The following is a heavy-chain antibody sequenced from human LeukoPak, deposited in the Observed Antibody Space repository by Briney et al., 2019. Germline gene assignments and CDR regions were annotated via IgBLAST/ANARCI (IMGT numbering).Heavy chain of an antibody. V-gene: IGHV3-21*01. J-gene: IGHJ4*02. Sequence: GGSLRLSCAASGFTFSSYSMNWVRQAPGKRLEWVSSISSSSSSYIYYADSVKGRFTISRDNAKNSLYLQMNSLRAEDTAVYYCAREGYYGSGSYDYWGQGTLVTVSS. CDR3: AREGYYGSGSYDY. CDR1: GFTFSSYS. CDR2: ISSSSSSYI. D-gene: IGHD3-10*01.